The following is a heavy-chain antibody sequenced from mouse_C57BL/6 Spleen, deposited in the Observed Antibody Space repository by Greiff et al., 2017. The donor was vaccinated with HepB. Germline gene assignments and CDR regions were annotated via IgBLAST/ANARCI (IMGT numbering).Heavy chain of an antibody. V-gene: IGHV5-6*01. J-gene: IGHJ3*01. CDR3: ARHSYYSNYGWFAY. CDR1: GFTFSSYG. CDR2: ISSGGSYT. D-gene: IGHD2-5*01. Sequence: EVQRVESGGDLVKPGGSLKLSCAASGFTFSSYGMSWVRQTPDKRLEWVATISSGGSYTYYPDSVKGRFTISRDNAKNTLYLQMSSLKSEDTAMYYCARHSYYSNYGWFAYWGQGTLVTVSA.